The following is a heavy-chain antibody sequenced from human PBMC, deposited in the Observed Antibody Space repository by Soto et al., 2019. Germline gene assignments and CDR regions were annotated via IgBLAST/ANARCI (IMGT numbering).Heavy chain of an antibody. CDR1: GGSISGGDYS. J-gene: IGHJ4*02. V-gene: IGHV4-30-2*01. D-gene: IGHD4-17*01. CDR3: ARASGDYGNYFFDS. Sequence: SETLSLTCSVSGGSISGGDYSWSWIRQTPSKGLELIGYIWSAERIFSSPSLKSRVIISADRSKNQVSLRLTSVTPADTAVYYCARASGDYGNYFFDSWGQGILVTVSS. CDR2: IWSAERI.